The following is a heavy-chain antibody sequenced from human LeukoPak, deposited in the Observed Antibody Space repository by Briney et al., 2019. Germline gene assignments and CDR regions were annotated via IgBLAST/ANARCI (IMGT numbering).Heavy chain of an antibody. CDR3: AKDLGFTYYYGSESYYNRPFDY. J-gene: IGHJ4*02. CDR2: ISGSGGST. V-gene: IGHV3-23*01. CDR1: GFTFSSYA. Sequence: PGGSLRLSCAASGFTFSSYAMSWVRQAPGKGLEWVSAISGSGGSTYYADSVKGRFTISRDNSKNTLYLQMNSLRAEDTAVYYCAKDLGFTYYYGSESYYNRPFDYWGQGTLVTVSS. D-gene: IGHD3-10*01.